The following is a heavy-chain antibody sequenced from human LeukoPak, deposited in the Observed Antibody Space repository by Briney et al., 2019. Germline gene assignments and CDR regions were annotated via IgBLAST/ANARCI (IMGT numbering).Heavy chain of an antibody. V-gene: IGHV3-7*05. Sequence: GGSLRLSCAASGFTFNSHWMSWVRQAPGKGLDWVANIKPDGSETYYVDSVKGRFIISRDNAKNSLYLQMSSLRAEDTAIYYCVRDFSCSGGSCPLFDSWGQGTLVSVSS. CDR2: IKPDGSET. CDR3: VRDFSCSGGSCPLFDS. J-gene: IGHJ4*02. D-gene: IGHD2-15*01. CDR1: GFTFNSHW.